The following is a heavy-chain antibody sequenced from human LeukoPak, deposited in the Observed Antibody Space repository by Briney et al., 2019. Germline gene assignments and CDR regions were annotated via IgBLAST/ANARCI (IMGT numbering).Heavy chain of an antibody. D-gene: IGHD2-8*01. J-gene: IGHJ4*02. CDR1: GFTLSSFN. CDR2: ITTLSTTI. CDR3: VRDYMYAFDY. V-gene: IGHV3-48*04. Sequence: PGGSLRLSCAASGFTLSSFNMNWVRQAPGKGLEWVSYITTLSTTISYSDSVKGRFTISRDNAKNSLYLQMNSLRAEDTAVYYCVRDYMYAFDYWGQGTLVTVSS.